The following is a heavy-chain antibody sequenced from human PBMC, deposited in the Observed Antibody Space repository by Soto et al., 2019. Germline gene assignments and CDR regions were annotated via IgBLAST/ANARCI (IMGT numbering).Heavy chain of an antibody. J-gene: IGHJ6*02. CDR3: AREHSNYYYGMDV. Sequence: GASVKVSCKASGYSFTEYYMHWVRQAPGQGLEWMGIINPSDGSTNYAQKFQGRVTITADESTSTAYMELSSLRSEDTAVYYCAREHSNYYYGMDVWGQGTTVTVSS. V-gene: IGHV1-46*01. CDR1: GYSFTEYY. CDR2: INPSDGST. D-gene: IGHD4-4*01.